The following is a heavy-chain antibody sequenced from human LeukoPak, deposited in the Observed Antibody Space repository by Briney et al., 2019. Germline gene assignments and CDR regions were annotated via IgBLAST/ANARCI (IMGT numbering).Heavy chain of an antibody. J-gene: IGHJ4*02. Sequence: SETLSLTCSVSGFSITTGYYWAWIRQPPGKGLEWIGTIFRIGSSYFNPSLKSRVTISVDTSKNQFSLKLSSVTAADTALYYCARVIDVAAAGYFDSWGQGTQATVSS. CDR1: GFSITTGYY. D-gene: IGHD6-13*01. CDR3: ARVIDVAAAGYFDS. CDR2: IFRIGSS. V-gene: IGHV4-38-2*02.